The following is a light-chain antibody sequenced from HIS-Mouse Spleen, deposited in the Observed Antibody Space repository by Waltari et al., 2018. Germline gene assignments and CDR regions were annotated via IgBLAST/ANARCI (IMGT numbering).Light chain of an antibody. Sequence: QSALTQPRSVSGSPGQSVTISCTGTSSDVGGYNYVSWYQQHPGKAPKLMIYEVSNRPSGVPDRFSGSKSGNTASLTISGLQAEDEADYYCSSYTSSSTVFGTGTKVTVL. V-gene: IGLV2-11*01. CDR1: SSDVGGYNY. CDR3: SSYTSSSTV. CDR2: EVS. J-gene: IGLJ1*01.